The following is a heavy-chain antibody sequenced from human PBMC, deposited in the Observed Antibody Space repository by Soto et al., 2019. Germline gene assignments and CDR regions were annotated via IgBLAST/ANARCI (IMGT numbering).Heavy chain of an antibody. CDR2: ISAYNGNT. D-gene: IGHD1-7*01. CDR1: GYTFTSYG. V-gene: IGHV1-18*01. J-gene: IGHJ4*02. CDR3: ARDYGQDGTTSRRYFDY. Sequence: QVQLVQSGAEVKKPGASVKVSCKASGYTFTSYGISWVRQAPGQGLEWMGWISAYNGNTNYAQKLQGRVTMTTDTSTSTAYMELRSLRSYDTAVYYCARDYGQDGTTSRRYFDYWGQGTLVTVSS.